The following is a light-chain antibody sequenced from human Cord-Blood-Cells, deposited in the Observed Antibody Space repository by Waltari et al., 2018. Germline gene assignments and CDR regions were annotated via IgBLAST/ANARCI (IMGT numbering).Light chain of an antibody. CDR3: QQDNNWPRT. Sequence: EIVMTQSPATLSVSPGERATLSCRARQSVSSNLAWYQQKPGQAPRILISGASTRATGIPARFSGSGSGTEFTLTISSLQSEDFAVYYCQQDNNWPRTFGQGTKVEIK. CDR2: GAS. J-gene: IGKJ1*01. CDR1: QSVSSN. V-gene: IGKV3-15*01.